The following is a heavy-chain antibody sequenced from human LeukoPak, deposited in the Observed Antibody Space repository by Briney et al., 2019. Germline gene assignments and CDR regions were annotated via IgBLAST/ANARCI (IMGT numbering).Heavy chain of an antibody. V-gene: IGHV3-23*01. CDR1: GFTFSSYA. D-gene: IGHD1-1*01. Sequence: GGSLRLSCAASGFTFSSYAMSWVRQAPGKGLEWASAISGSGGSTYYADSVKGRFTISRDNSKNTLYLQMNSLKAEDTAVYYCAKDPAFQTGTNPTAFDYWGQGTLVTVSS. CDR2: ISGSGGST. CDR3: AKDPAFQTGTNPTAFDY. J-gene: IGHJ4*02.